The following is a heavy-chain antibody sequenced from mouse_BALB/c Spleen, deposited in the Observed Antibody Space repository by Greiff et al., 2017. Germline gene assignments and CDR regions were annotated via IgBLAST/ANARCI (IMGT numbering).Heavy chain of an antibody. V-gene: IGHV1S29*02. Sequence: VQLQQSGPELVKPGASVKISCKASGYTFTDYNMHWVKQSHGKSLEWIGYIYPYNGGTGYNQKFKSKATLTVDNSSSTAYMELRSLTSEDSAVYSWASRLYDSYDYAMDYWGQGTSVTVSS. D-gene: IGHD2-3*01. CDR2: IYPYNGGT. CDR1: GYTFTDYN. CDR3: ASRLYDSYDYAMDY. J-gene: IGHJ4*01.